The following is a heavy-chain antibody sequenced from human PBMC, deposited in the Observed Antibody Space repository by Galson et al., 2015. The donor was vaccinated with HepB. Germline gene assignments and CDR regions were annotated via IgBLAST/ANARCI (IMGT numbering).Heavy chain of an antibody. CDR3: ARESHCSSTSCYYFWFDP. CDR1: GFTFSSYS. CDR2: ISSSSSYI. D-gene: IGHD2-2*01. V-gene: IGHV3-21*01. J-gene: IGHJ5*02. Sequence: SLRLSCAASGFTFSSYSMNWVRQAPGKGLEWVSSISSSSSYIYYADSVKGRFTISRDNAKNSLYLQMNSLRAEDTAVYYCARESHCSSTSCYYFWFDPWGQGTLVTVSS.